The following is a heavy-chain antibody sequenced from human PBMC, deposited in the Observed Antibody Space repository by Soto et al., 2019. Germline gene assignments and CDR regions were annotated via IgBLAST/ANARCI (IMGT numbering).Heavy chain of an antibody. CDR3: ARADEYCSGGSCYSDAFDI. Sequence: QLQLQESGLGLVKPSETLSLTCTVSGGSISSSSYYWGWIRQPPGKGLEWIGSIYYSGSTYYNPSLKSRVTISVDTSKNQFSLKLSSVTAADTAVYYCARADEYCSGGSCYSDAFDIWGQGTMVTVSS. CDR1: GGSISSSSYY. V-gene: IGHV4-39*01. J-gene: IGHJ3*02. D-gene: IGHD2-15*01. CDR2: IYYSGST.